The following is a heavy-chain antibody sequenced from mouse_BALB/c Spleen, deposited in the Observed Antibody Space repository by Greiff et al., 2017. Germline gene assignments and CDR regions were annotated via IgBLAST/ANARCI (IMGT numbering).Heavy chain of an antibody. V-gene: IGHV3-2*02. J-gene: IGHJ1*01. CDR1: GYSITSYYA. Sequence: EVKLEESGPGLVKPSQSLSLTCTVTGYSITSYYAWNWIRQFPGNKLEWMGYISYSGSTSYNPSLKSRISITRDTSKNQFFLQLNSVTTEDTATYYCANYDWYFDVWGAGTTVTVSS. CDR2: ISYSGST. CDR3: ANYDWYFDV. D-gene: IGHD2-4*01.